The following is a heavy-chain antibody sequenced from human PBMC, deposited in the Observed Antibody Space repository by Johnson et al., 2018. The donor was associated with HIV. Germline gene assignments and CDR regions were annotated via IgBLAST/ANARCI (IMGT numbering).Heavy chain of an antibody. CDR1: GFTFGDYA. CDR3: TRDNEYRSSGGDAFDI. CDR2: IRSNAYGGTT. Sequence: VQLVESGGGLVQPGRSLRLSCTASGFTFGDYAMSWFRQAPGKGLEWVGFIRSNAYGGTTEYAASVKCRFTISRDDTKSIAYLQMNRLKTEDTAVYYCTRDNEYRSSGGDAFDIWGQGTMVTVSS. J-gene: IGHJ3*02. D-gene: IGHD6-6*01. V-gene: IGHV3-49*03.